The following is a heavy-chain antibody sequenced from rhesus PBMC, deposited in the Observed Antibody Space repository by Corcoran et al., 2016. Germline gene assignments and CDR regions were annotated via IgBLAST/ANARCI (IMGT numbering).Heavy chain of an antibody. J-gene: IGHJ2*01. V-gene: IGHV4S14*01. CDR3: ARVGSSWSEWDTVGTEWYFDL. CDR1: GYSISSGYY. Sequence: QVQLQESGPGLVKSSETLSLTCAVSGYSISSGYYWGWLRQPPWEGLAGLVGIGSIYGSGGRNYLNPSLKSRVTLSVDTSKNQFSLKLSSVTAADTAVYYCARVGSSWSEWDTVGTEWYFDLWGPGTPITISS. CDR2: IYGSGGRN. D-gene: IGHD5-42*01.